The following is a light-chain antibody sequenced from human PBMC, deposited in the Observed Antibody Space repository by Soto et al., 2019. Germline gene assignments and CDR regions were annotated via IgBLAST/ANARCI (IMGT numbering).Light chain of an antibody. V-gene: IGKV3-15*01. Sequence: EIVMTQSPATLSVSPGERATLSCRASQSVSSSLAWYQQKPGQAPRVLIYGTSNRATGIPARFSGSGSGTEFTRTISSLQSEDFAVYYCQQYNNWWTFGQGTKVEIK. J-gene: IGKJ1*01. CDR1: QSVSSS. CDR2: GTS. CDR3: QQYNNWWT.